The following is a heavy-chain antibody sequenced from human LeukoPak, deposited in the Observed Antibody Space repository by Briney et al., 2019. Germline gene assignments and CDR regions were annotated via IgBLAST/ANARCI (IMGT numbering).Heavy chain of an antibody. V-gene: IGHV4-39*01. CDR3: ARHIHTQWPAENDY. CDR1: GGSTSSSSYY. Sequence: KPSETLSLTCTVSGGSTSSSSYYWGWIRQPPGKGLEWIATIYYSGSTYYNPSLKSRVTISVDTSKNQFSLKLNSVTAADTAVYYCARHIHTQWPAENDYWGQGILVTVSS. CDR2: IYYSGST. D-gene: IGHD6-19*01. J-gene: IGHJ4*02.